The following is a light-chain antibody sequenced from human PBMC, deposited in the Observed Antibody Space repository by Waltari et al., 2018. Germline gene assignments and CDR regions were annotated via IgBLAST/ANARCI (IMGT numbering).Light chain of an antibody. CDR3: SSYTTSSAPGV. Sequence: QSALTQPASVSGSPGQSITISCPGPHSDVGAYDFVSWYQQHPGKAPHLIIYEVSNRPSGISNRFSASKSGNTASLTISGLQAEDEADYYCSSYTTSSAPGVFGTGTRVTVL. J-gene: IGLJ1*01. CDR1: HSDVGAYDF. V-gene: IGLV2-14*01. CDR2: EVS.